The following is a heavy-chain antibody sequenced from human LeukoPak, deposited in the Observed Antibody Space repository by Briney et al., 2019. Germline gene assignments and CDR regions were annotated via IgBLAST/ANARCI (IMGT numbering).Heavy chain of an antibody. CDR2: LSGSGTNT. Sequence: GGSLRLSCAVSEFTFSSYAMSWVRQAPGKGLEWVSALSGSGTNTYYADSVKGRFTISRDNSKNTLYLQVNSLRADDTAVYYCAKPQSRNPQQWLVTDYWGQGTLVTVSS. CDR1: EFTFSSYA. V-gene: IGHV3-23*01. CDR3: AKPQSRNPQQWLVTDY. D-gene: IGHD6-19*01. J-gene: IGHJ4*02.